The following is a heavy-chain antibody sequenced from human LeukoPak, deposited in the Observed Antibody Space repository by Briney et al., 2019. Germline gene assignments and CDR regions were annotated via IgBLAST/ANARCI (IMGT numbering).Heavy chain of an antibody. D-gene: IGHD5-18*01. CDR1: GFTFSSYS. CDR2: IGSSSSYI. Sequence: GGSLRLSCAASGFTFSSYSMNWVRQAPGKGLEWVSSIGSSSSYIYYADSVKGRFTISRDNAENSLHLQMNSLSAEDTAVYYCAASTKHTAMVDYWGQGTLVTVSS. J-gene: IGHJ4*02. CDR3: AASTKHTAMVDY. V-gene: IGHV3-21*01.